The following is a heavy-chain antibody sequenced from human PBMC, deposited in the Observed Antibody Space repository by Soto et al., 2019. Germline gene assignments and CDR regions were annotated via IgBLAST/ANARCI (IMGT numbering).Heavy chain of an antibody. CDR1: GYTFTGYY. CDR2: INPNSGGT. Sequence: ASVKVSCKASGYTFTGYYMHWVRQAPGQGLEWMGWINPNSGGTNYAQKFQGWVTMTRDTSISTAYMELSRLRSDDTAVYYCARVSSSWYSGVYYFDYWGQGTLVTVSS. D-gene: IGHD6-13*01. J-gene: IGHJ4*02. CDR3: ARVSSSWYSGVYYFDY. V-gene: IGHV1-2*04.